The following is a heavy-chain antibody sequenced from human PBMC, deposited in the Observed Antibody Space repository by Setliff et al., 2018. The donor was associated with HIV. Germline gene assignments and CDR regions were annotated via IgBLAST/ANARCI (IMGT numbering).Heavy chain of an antibody. Sequence: LSLTCAVYGGSFTDFYWTFIRQTPGKGLEWVGDIDYRTNIASYADAVRGRFTISRDNADNSLFLQMNGLRAEDTALYFCARGSWAGYESGGYYHFDFWGQGTLVTVSS. D-gene: IGHD3-22*01. J-gene: IGHJ4*02. CDR1: GGSFTDFY. CDR3: ARGSWAGYESGGYYHFDF. V-gene: IGHV3-11*06. CDR2: IDYRTNIA.